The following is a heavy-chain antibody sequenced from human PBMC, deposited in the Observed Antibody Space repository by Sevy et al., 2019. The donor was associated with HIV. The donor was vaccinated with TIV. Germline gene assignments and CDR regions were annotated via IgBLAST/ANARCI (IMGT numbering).Heavy chain of an antibody. D-gene: IGHD6-19*01. CDR1: GYSFTSYW. V-gene: IGHV5-51*01. CDR3: ARLHGQWLPSPAAFDI. Sequence: GESLKISCKGSGYSFTSYWIGWVRQMPGKGLEWMGIIYPGDSDTRYSPSFQGQVTISADKSISTAYLQWSSLKASDTAMYYCARLHGQWLPSPAAFDIWGQGTMVTVSS. CDR2: IYPGDSDT. J-gene: IGHJ3*02.